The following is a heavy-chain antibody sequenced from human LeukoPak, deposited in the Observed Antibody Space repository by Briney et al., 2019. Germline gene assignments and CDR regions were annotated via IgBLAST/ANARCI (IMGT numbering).Heavy chain of an antibody. CDR3: AKASIAAAGGYFQH. D-gene: IGHD6-13*01. J-gene: IGHJ1*01. CDR1: GFTFSSYG. CDR2: ISYDGTNK. V-gene: IGHV3-30*18. Sequence: PGRSLRLSCAASGFTFSSYGMHWVRQAPGKRLEWVALISYDGTNKYYGDSVKGRFTISRDKSKNTLFLQMNSLRAEDTAVYYCAKASIAAAGGYFQHWGQGTLVTVSS.